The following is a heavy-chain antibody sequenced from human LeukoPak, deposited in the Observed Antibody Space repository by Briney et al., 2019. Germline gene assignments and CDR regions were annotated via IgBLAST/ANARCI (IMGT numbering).Heavy chain of an antibody. CDR3: ARVNGELPDY. CDR2: INTDGSNT. V-gene: IGHV3-74*01. D-gene: IGHD1-26*01. J-gene: IGHJ4*02. Sequence: GGSLRLPCAASGFTFSNYWMHWVRQAPGKGLVWVSRINTDGSNTIYADSVKGRFTISRDNAKNTLYLQMNSLRAEDTAVYYCARVNGELPDYWGQGTLVTVSS. CDR1: GFTFSNYW.